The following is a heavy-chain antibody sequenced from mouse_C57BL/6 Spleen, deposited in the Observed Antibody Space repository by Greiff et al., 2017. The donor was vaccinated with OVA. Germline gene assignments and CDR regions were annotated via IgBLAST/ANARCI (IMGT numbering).Heavy chain of an antibody. V-gene: IGHV1-55*01. CDR3: ARRGAYYSNYVFAY. Sequence: QVQLQQPGAELVKPGASVKMSCKASGYTFTSYWITWVKQRPGQGLEWIGDIYPGSGSTNYNEKFKSKATLTVDTSSSTAYMQLSSLTSEDSAVYYCARRGAYYSNYVFAYWGQGTLVTVSA. J-gene: IGHJ3*01. D-gene: IGHD2-5*01. CDR2: IYPGSGST. CDR1: GYTFTSYW.